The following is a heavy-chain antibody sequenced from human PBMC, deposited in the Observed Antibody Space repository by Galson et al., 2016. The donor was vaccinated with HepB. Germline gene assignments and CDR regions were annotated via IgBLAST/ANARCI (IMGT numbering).Heavy chain of an antibody. J-gene: IGHJ5*02. CDR1: DESFSAYY. V-gene: IGHV4-34*01. CDR3: ARGHYVLRFLRWFDP. CDR2: INHSGST. D-gene: IGHD3-3*01. Sequence: SETLSLTCAVNDESFSAYYWTWIRQPPGKGLEWIGEINHSGSTNSNPSLKSRVTISADTSKNQVSLKLSSVTAADTAVYYCARGHYVLRFLRWFDPWGQGTLVTVSS.